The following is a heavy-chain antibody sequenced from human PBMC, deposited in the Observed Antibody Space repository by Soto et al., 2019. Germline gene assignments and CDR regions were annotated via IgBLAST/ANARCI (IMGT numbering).Heavy chain of an antibody. Sequence: HPGGSLRLSCAASGFTFSSYAMSWVRQAPGKGLEWVSAISGSGGSTYYADSVKGRFTISRDNSKNTLYLQMNSLRAEDTAVYYCAKGRGYSYGSFDYWGQGTLVTVSS. CDR2: ISGSGGST. CDR1: GFTFSSYA. CDR3: AKGRGYSYGSFDY. V-gene: IGHV3-23*01. J-gene: IGHJ4*02. D-gene: IGHD5-18*01.